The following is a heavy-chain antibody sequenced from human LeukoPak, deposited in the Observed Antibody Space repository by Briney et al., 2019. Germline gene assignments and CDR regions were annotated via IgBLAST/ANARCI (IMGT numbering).Heavy chain of an antibody. V-gene: IGHV3-33*01. CDR2: IWYDGSNK. J-gene: IGHJ5*02. CDR1: GFTFSSYG. Sequence: PGGSLRLSCAASGFTFSSYGMHWVRQAPGKGLEWVAVIWYDGSNKFYADSVKGRFTISRDNSKNTLYLQMNSLRAEDTAVYYCARDYSAGWFDPWGQGTLVTVSS. CDR3: ARDYSAGWFDP. D-gene: IGHD6-13*01.